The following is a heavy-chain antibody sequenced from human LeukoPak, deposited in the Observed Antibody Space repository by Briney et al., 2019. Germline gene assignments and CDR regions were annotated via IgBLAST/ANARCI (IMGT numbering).Heavy chain of an antibody. CDR1: GYTFTSYY. V-gene: IGHV1-46*01. CDR3: ARELRWLQIGGAFDI. J-gene: IGHJ3*02. D-gene: IGHD5-24*01. Sequence: GASVKVSCKASGYTFTSYYMHWVRQAPGQGLEWMGIINPSGGSTSYAQKFQGRVTMTRDMSTSTAYMELRSLRSDDTAVYYCARELRWLQIGGAFDIWGQGTMVTVSS. CDR2: INPSGGST.